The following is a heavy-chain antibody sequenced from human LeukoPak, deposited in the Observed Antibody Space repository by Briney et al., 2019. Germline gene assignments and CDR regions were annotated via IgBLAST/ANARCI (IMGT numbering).Heavy chain of an antibody. Sequence: SETLSLTCAVYGGSFSGYYWSWIRQPPGKGLEWIGEINHSGSTNYNPSLKSRVNISVDTSKNQFSLKLSSVTAADTAVYYCAGGHSSGYYYVYYYGMDVWGQGTTVTVSS. CDR1: GGSFSGYY. CDR3: AGGHSSGYYYVYYYGMDV. J-gene: IGHJ6*02. CDR2: INHSGST. V-gene: IGHV4-34*01. D-gene: IGHD3-22*01.